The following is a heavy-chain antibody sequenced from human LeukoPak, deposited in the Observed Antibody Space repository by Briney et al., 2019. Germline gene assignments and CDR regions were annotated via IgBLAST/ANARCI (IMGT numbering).Heavy chain of an antibody. D-gene: IGHD3-10*01. CDR1: GYTFTSYD. CDR2: MNPNSGNT. CDR3: ARSGGFVWFGELGSY. J-gene: IGHJ4*02. V-gene: IGHV1-8*01. Sequence: ASVKVSCKASGYTFTSYDIHWVRQATGQGLEWMGWMNPNSGNTGYAQKFQGRVTMTRNTSISTAYMELSSLRSEDTAVYYCARSGGFVWFGELGSYWGQGTLVTVSS.